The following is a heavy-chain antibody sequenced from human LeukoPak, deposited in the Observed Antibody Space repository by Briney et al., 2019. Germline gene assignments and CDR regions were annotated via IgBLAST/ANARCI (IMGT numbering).Heavy chain of an antibody. CDR2: LIGRSGTA. D-gene: IGHD2-8*02. V-gene: IGHV3-23*01. Sequence: GGSLRLSCAASGFPFSGFDMSWVRQAPGMGLEWVSDLIGRSGTAFYADSVKVPFTISRDTCKNTLYLQLNSLRVEDTAVYYCVKGAWCDFWGQGTLGTVSS. CDR3: VKGAWCDF. CDR1: GFPFSGFD. J-gene: IGHJ4*02.